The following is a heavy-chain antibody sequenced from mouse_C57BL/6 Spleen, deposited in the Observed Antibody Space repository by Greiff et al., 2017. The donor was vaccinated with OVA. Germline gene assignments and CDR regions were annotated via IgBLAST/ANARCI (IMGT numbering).Heavy chain of an antibody. CDR2: IDPSDSYT. CDR1: GYTFTSYW. V-gene: IGHV1-69*01. D-gene: IGHD1-1*02. Sequence: QVQLQQPGAELVMPGASVKLSCKASGYTFTSYWMHWVKQRPGQGLEWIGEIDPSDSYTNYNQKFKGKSTLTVDKSSSTAYMQLSSLTSEDSAVYYCARRTMGGDYFDYWGQGTTLTVSS. CDR3: ARRTMGGDYFDY. J-gene: IGHJ2*01.